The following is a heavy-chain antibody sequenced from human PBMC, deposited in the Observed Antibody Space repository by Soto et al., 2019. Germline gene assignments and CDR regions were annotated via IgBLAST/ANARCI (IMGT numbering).Heavy chain of an antibody. V-gene: IGHV4-30-4*01. CDR1: GWSSNNNRYF. D-gene: IGHD1-26*01. Sequence: PCGTSSLPVTCSGWSSNNNRYFWISMRQPPGSGLEWIGHIYNSGSTYRNPSLKSRLTISVDTSNNQFSLKLSSVTAADTAVYYCARGPSGDKVDYWGQGTLVTVSS. CDR3: ARGPSGDKVDY. J-gene: IGHJ4*02. CDR2: IYNSGST.